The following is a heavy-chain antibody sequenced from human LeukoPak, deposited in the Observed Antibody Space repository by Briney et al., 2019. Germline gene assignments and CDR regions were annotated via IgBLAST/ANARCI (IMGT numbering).Heavy chain of an antibody. V-gene: IGHV3-33*01. D-gene: IGHD2-2*01. Sequence: PGRSLRLSCAASGFTFSSYGMHWVRQAPGKGLEWVAVIWYDGSNKYYADSVKGRFTISRDNSKNTLYLQMNSLRAEDTAVYYCARARYCSSTSCYQAPHAWFDPWGQGTLVTVSS. CDR2: IWYDGSNK. J-gene: IGHJ5*02. CDR1: GFTFSSYG. CDR3: ARARYCSSTSCYQAPHAWFDP.